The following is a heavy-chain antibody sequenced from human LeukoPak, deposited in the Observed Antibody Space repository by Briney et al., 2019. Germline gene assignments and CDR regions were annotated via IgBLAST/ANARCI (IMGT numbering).Heavy chain of an antibody. D-gene: IGHD4-17*01. J-gene: IGHJ3*02. V-gene: IGHV2-5*02. Sequence: SGPTLVKPTQTLTLTCTFSGFSLSTSGVGVGWIRQPPGKALEWLALIYWDDDKRYSPSLKSRLTITKDTSKNQVVLTMTNMGPVDTATYYCARKNYGDYGVGAFDIWGQGTMVTVSS. CDR1: GFSLSTSGVG. CDR3: ARKNYGDYGVGAFDI. CDR2: IYWDDDK.